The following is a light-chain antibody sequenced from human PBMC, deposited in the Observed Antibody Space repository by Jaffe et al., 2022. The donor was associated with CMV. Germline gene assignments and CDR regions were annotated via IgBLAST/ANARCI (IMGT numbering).Light chain of an antibody. Sequence: DIQMTQSPSTLSASVGDKVTITCRASQGISSWLAWHQQKPGKAPRLLIYKASTLESGVPSRFSGSESGTEFTLTISGLQPDDFATYYCHQYSTHSWTFGQGTKVEIK. CDR1: QGISSW. J-gene: IGKJ1*01. V-gene: IGKV1-5*03. CDR2: KAS. CDR3: HQYSTHSWT.